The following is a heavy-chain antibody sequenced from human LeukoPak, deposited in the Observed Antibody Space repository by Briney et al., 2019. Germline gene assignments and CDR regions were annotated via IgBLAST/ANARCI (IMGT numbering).Heavy chain of an antibody. Sequence: GASVKVSCKASGYTFTGYYMHWVRQAPEQGLEWMGWINPNSGGTNYAQKFQGRVTMTRDTSISTAYMELSRLRSDDTAVYYCARDPEEQDIVVVPAAPDYWGQGTLVTVSS. D-gene: IGHD2-2*01. CDR3: ARDPEEQDIVVVPAAPDY. CDR2: INPNSGGT. CDR1: GYTFTGYY. J-gene: IGHJ4*02. V-gene: IGHV1-2*02.